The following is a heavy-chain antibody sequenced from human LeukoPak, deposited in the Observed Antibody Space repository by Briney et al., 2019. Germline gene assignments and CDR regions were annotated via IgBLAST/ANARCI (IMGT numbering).Heavy chain of an antibody. D-gene: IGHD3-22*01. CDR3: ASVYKSDDAGYYLYFDS. Sequence: SETLSLTCSVSGFSITNDYYWGWIRQPPGKGLEWIGSIHHSGSAFYSPSLKSRATIFVDTSKNQFSLYLRSVTAADTAAYYCASVYKSDDAGYYLYFDSWGQGTLVTVSS. CDR2: IHHSGSA. CDR1: GFSITNDYY. J-gene: IGHJ4*02. V-gene: IGHV4-38-2*02.